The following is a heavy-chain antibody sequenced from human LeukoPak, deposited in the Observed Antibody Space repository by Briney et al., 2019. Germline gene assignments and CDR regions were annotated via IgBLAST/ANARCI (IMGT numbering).Heavy chain of an antibody. CDR1: GFTFSSYW. D-gene: IGHD4-17*01. V-gene: IGHV3-7*03. Sequence: GGSLRLSCADSGFTFSSYWMSWVRQAPGKGVEWAANIKQDGSEKYYVDSVKGRFTISRESAKNSLYLQMNSLRAEDTAVYYCARDWGMTTGYDYWGQGALVTVSS. J-gene: IGHJ4*02. CDR2: IKQDGSEK. CDR3: ARDWGMTTGYDY.